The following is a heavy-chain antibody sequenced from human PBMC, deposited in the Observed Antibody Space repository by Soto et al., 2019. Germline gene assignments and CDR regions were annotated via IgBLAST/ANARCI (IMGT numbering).Heavy chain of an antibody. V-gene: IGHV3-30-3*01. Sequence: GGSLRLSCEDSGFTLGSYAMHWVRQAPGKGLEWVSVISYDGSDNYYADSVKGRFTISRDNSKNTLYLHMNSLRPEDTAVYYCARDGTTTTAAGFDHWGQGTLVTVSS. CDR1: GFTLGSYA. CDR2: ISYDGSDN. D-gene: IGHD6-13*01. CDR3: ARDGTTTTAAGFDH. J-gene: IGHJ4*02.